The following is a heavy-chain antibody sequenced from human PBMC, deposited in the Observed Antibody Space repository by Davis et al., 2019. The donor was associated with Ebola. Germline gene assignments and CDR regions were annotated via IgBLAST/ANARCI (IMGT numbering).Heavy chain of an antibody. Sequence: ASVTVSCKASGYTFTSYYMHWVRQAPGQGLEWMGIINPSGGSTSYAQKFQGRVTMTRDTSTSTVYMELSSLRSEDTAVYYCARGGRITIFGVVTASHFDYWGQGTLVTVSS. CDR2: INPSGGST. CDR3: ARGGRITIFGVVTASHFDY. D-gene: IGHD3-3*01. J-gene: IGHJ4*02. V-gene: IGHV1-46*01. CDR1: GYTFTSYY.